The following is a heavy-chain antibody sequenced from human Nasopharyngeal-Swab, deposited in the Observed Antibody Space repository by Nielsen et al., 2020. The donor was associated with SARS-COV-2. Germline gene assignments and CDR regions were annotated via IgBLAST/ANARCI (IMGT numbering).Heavy chain of an antibody. CDR1: GYTFTSYA. CDR3: ARDQRSGFLAWLPSHNWFDP. V-gene: IGHV1-3*01. Sequence: ASVKVSCKASGYTFTSYAMHWVRQAPGQRLEWMGWINAGNGNTKYSQKFQGRVTITRDTSASTAYMELSSLRSEDTAVYYCARDQRSGFLAWLPSHNWFDPWGQGTLVTVSS. CDR2: INAGNGNT. D-gene: IGHD3-3*01. J-gene: IGHJ5*02.